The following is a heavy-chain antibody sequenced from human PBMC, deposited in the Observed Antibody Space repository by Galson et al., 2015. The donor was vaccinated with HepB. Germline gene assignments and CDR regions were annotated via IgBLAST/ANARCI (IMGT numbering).Heavy chain of an antibody. V-gene: IGHV1-18*04. J-gene: IGHJ4*02. Sequence: SVKVSCKASGYTFTSYGISWVRQAPGQGLEWMGWISAYNGNTNYAQKLQGRVTMTTDTSTSTAYMELRSLRSDDTAVYYCAGDDAYESSFDYWGQGTLVTVSS. D-gene: IGHD3-16*01. CDR1: GYTFTSYG. CDR3: AGDDAYESSFDY. CDR2: ISAYNGNT.